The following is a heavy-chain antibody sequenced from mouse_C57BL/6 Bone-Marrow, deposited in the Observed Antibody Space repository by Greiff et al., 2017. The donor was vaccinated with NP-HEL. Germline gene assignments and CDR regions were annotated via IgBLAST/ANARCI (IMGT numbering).Heavy chain of an antibody. CDR2: ISGGGGNT. V-gene: IGHV5-9*01. Sequence: EVKLMESGGGLVKPGGSLKLSCAASGFTFSSYTMSWVRQTPEKRLEWVATISGGGGNTYYPDSVKGRFTISRDNAKNTLYLQMSSLRSEDTALYYCARVLYFDYWGQGTTLTVSS. J-gene: IGHJ2*01. CDR3: ARVLYFDY. CDR1: GFTFSSYT.